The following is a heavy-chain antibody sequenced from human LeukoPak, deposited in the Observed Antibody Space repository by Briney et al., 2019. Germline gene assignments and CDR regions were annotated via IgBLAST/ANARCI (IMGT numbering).Heavy chain of an antibody. CDR2: IYHSGST. D-gene: IGHD2-2*01. CDR1: GGSISSGGYY. V-gene: IGHV4-30-2*01. J-gene: IGHJ4*02. CDR3: ARERAYCSSSTCGFEY. Sequence: SQTLSLTCTVSGGSISSGGYYWSWIRQPPGKGLEWIGYIYHSGSTYYNPSLKSRVTISVDRSKNQFSLKLSSVTAADTAVYHCARERAYCSSSTCGFEYWGQGTLVTVSS.